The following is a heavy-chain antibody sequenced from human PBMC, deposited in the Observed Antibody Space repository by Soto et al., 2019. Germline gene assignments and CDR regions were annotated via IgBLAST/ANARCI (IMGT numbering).Heavy chain of an antibody. V-gene: IGHV1-18*01. Sequence: QVQLVQSGAEVKKPGASVKVSCKASGYTFTSYGISWVRQAPGQGLEWMGWISAYNGNTNYAQKLQGRVTMTTDTATSTAYMERRSLRSDDTAVHYCARVILDSSPNWFDPWGQGTLVTVSS. CDR2: ISAYNGNT. D-gene: IGHD6-19*01. CDR3: ARVILDSSPNWFDP. J-gene: IGHJ5*02. CDR1: GYTFTSYG.